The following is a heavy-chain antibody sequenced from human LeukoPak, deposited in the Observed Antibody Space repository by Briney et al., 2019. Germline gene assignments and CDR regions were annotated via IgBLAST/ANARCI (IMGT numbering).Heavy chain of an antibody. CDR2: IYYGGST. J-gene: IGHJ3*02. CDR1: GGSISNSPYY. Sequence: SETLSLTCTVSGGSISNSPYYWGWIRQPPGKGLEWIGSIYYGGSTYNNPSLKSRVSISVATSKNQFSLKLRSVTAADTAVYYCARLYCSGGSSYAFDIWGQGTMVTVSS. V-gene: IGHV4-39*07. CDR3: ARLYCSGGSSYAFDI. D-gene: IGHD2-15*01.